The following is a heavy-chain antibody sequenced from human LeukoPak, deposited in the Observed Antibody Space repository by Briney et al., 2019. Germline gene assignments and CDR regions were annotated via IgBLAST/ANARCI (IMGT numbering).Heavy chain of an antibody. D-gene: IGHD3-10*01. V-gene: IGHV3-11*06. CDR1: GFTFSDYY. J-gene: IGHJ4*02. CDR3: ARVYGSGSYSWGYFDY. CDR2: ISSSSSYT. Sequence: GGSLRLSCAASGFTFSDYYMSWIRQAPGKGLEWVSYISSSSSYTNYADSVKGRFTISRDNAKNSLYLQMNSLRAEDTAVYCCARVYGSGSYSWGYFDYWGQGTLVTVSS.